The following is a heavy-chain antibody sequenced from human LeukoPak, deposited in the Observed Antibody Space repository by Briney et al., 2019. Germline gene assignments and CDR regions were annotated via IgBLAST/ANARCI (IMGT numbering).Heavy chain of an antibody. CDR3: AGDSDNWNDVSYYYYGMDV. V-gene: IGHV1-18*01. Sequence: SVKVSCKASGYTFTSYGISWVRQAPGQGLEWMGWISAYNGNTNYAQKLQGRVTMTTDTSTSAAYMELRSLRSDDTAVYYCAGDSDNWNDVSYYYYGMDVWGQGTTVTVSS. CDR2: ISAYNGNT. J-gene: IGHJ6*02. CDR1: GYTFTSYG. D-gene: IGHD1-1*01.